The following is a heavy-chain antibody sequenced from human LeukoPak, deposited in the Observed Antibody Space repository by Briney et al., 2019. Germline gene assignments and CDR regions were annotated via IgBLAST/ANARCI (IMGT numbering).Heavy chain of an antibody. CDR1: GYTFTSYD. J-gene: IGHJ4*02. D-gene: IGHD3-22*01. V-gene: IGHV1-8*01. CDR2: MNPNSGNT. Sequence: GASVKVSCKASGYTFTSYDINWVRQATGQGLEWMGWMNPNSGNTGYAQKFQGRVTITTDESTSTAYMELSSLRSEDTAVYYCAREIRDYYDSSGYYYYFDYWGQGTLVTVSS. CDR3: AREIRDYYDSSGYYYYFDY.